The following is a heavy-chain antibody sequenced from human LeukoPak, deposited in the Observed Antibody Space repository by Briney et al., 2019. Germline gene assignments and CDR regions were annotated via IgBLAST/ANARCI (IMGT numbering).Heavy chain of an antibody. CDR2: ISSSSSTI. CDR3: ARARVSDYYDSSGRIGYFDY. CDR1: GFTFSSYS. Sequence: GGSLRLSCAASGFTFSSYSMNWVRQAPGKGLEWVSYISSSSSTIYYADSVKGRFTISRDNAKNSLYLQMNSLRAEDTAVYYCARARVSDYYDSSGRIGYFDYWGQGTLVTVSS. V-gene: IGHV3-48*01. J-gene: IGHJ4*02. D-gene: IGHD3-22*01.